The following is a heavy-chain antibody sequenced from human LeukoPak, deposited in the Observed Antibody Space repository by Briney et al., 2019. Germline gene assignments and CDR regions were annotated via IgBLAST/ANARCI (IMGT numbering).Heavy chain of an antibody. V-gene: IGHV3-21*01. CDR2: ISSSSSYI. CDR1: GCTFSSYS. D-gene: IGHD3-3*01. Sequence: GGSLRLSCAASGCTFSSYSMNWVRQAPGKGLEWVSSISSSSSYIYYADSVKGRFTISRDNAKTSLYLQMNSLRAEDTAVYYCARDAITIFGVAPNLSNWFDPWGQGTLVTVSS. J-gene: IGHJ5*02. CDR3: ARDAITIFGVAPNLSNWFDP.